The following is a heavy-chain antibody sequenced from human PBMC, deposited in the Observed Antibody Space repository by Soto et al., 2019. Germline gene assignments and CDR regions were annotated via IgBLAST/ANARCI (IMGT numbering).Heavy chain of an antibody. Sequence: GGSLRLSCAASGFTFSSYGMHWVRQAPGKGLEWVAVIWYDGSNKYYADSVKGRFTISRDNSKNTLYLQMNSLRAEDTAVYYCARDRRENSSGWSKRCPGYYGMDVWGQGTTVTVSS. CDR2: IWYDGSNK. D-gene: IGHD6-19*01. J-gene: IGHJ6*02. CDR3: ARDRRENSSGWSKRCPGYYGMDV. V-gene: IGHV3-33*01. CDR1: GFTFSSYG.